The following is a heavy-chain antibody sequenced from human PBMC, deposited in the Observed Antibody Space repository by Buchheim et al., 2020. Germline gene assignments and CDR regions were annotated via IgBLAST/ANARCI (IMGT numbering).Heavy chain of an antibody. D-gene: IGHD4-17*01. CDR2: INHSGST. Sequence: QVQLQQWGAGLLKPSETLSLPCAVYGGSFSGYYWSWIRQPPGKGLEWIGEINHSGSTNYNPSLKSRVTISVDTSKNQFSLKLSSVTAADTAVYYCASRLHFYYGDYVRYWGQGTL. V-gene: IGHV4-34*01. CDR3: ASRLHFYYGDYVRY. CDR1: GGSFSGYY. J-gene: IGHJ4*02.